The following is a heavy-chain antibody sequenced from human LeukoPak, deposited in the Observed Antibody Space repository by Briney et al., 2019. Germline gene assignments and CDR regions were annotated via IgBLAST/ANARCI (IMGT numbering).Heavy chain of an antibody. J-gene: IGHJ6*03. Sequence: PGGSLRPSCAGSGFTFSSYAMSWVRQAPGKGLEWVSGISASGGNTYYADSVKGRFTISRDNSKNTLYLQMNSLRAEDTAVYYCAVKDRRSHMDVWGKGTTVTVSS. CDR1: GFTFSSYA. V-gene: IGHV3-23*01. D-gene: IGHD1-26*01. CDR3: AVKDRRSHMDV. CDR2: ISASGGNT.